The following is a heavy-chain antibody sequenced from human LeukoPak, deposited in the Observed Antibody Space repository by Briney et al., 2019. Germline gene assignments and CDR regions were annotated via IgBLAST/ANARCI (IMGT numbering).Heavy chain of an antibody. CDR2: ISGSGGST. J-gene: IGHJ6*03. Sequence: GGTLRLSCAASGFTFSSYGMSWVRQAPGKGLEWVSAISGSGGSTYYADSVKGRFTISRDNSKNTLYLQMNSLRAEDTAVYYCAKSGARMLWFGGLLSRYYYYYMDVWGKGTTVTISS. D-gene: IGHD3-10*01. CDR1: GFTFSSYG. CDR3: AKSGARMLWFGGLLSRYYYYYMDV. V-gene: IGHV3-23*01.